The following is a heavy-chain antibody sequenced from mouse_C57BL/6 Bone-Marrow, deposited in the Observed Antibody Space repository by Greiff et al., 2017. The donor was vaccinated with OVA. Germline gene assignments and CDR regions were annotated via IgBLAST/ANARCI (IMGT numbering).Heavy chain of an antibody. CDR1: GYAFSSSW. J-gene: IGHJ2*01. V-gene: IGHV1-82*01. CDR3: ATPSNGDSY. CDR2: IYPGDGDT. Sequence: VQLQQSGPELVKPGASVKISCKASGYAFSSSWMNWVKQRPGKGLEWIGRIYPGDGDTNYNGKFKGKATLTADTSSSTAYMQLSSLTSEDSAVYFCATPSNGDSYWGQGTTLTVSS. D-gene: IGHD4-1*01.